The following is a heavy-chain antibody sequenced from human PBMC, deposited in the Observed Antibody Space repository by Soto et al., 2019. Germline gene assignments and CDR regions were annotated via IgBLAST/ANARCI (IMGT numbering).Heavy chain of an antibody. V-gene: IGHV3-23*01. J-gene: IGHJ4*02. Sequence: EVQLLASGGGSVQPGGSLRLSCAASGFTFSSYAMHWVRRPPGQGLEWVSSISGSGGTAYYADSVKGRFSISRDSLVNTLYLQMNSLRAEDTAVYYCAKGRGQNWNFDYWGQGTLVTVSP. CDR1: GFTFSSYA. CDR2: ISGSGGTA. CDR3: AKGRGQNWNFDY. D-gene: IGHD1-1*01.